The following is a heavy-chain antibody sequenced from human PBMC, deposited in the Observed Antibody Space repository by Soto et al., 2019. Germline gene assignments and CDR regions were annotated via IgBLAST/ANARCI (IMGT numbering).Heavy chain of an antibody. J-gene: IGHJ4*02. Sequence: QVQLVESGGGVVQPGRSLRLSCAASGFTFSTYGMHWVRQAPGKGLEWVAATSFDGSNTYYADSVKGRFTISRDNSKNTLYLEMNSLRAEDTAMYYCARAVGSGWHGDYWGQGTLVTVSS. CDR1: GFTFSTYG. D-gene: IGHD6-19*01. CDR3: ARAVGSGWHGDY. V-gene: IGHV3-30-3*01. CDR2: TSFDGSNT.